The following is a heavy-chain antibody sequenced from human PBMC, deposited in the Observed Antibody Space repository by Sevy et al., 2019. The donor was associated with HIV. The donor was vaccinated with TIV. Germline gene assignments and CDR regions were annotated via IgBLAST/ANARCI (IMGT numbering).Heavy chain of an antibody. Sequence: GGSLRLSCSASGFIFSNYGMHWVRQAPGKGLEWVAVISYDGSHKYYSDSVRGRFTISRDNSKNTVSPQMNSLRDEDTAIYYCAKGSKATDSAFDVWGQGTMVTVSS. CDR3: AKGSKATDSAFDV. CDR1: GFIFSNYG. V-gene: IGHV3-30*18. J-gene: IGHJ3*01. CDR2: ISYDGSHK. D-gene: IGHD3-22*01.